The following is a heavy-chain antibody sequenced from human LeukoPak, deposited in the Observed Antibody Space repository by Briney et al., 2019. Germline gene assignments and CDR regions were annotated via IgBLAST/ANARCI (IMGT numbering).Heavy chain of an antibody. CDR2: IYYSGNT. J-gene: IGHJ4*02. V-gene: IGHV4-31*03. Sequence: PSETLSLTCTVSGGSINSDTYYWTWLRQHPGKCLEWIGYIYYSGNTYYNPSLKSRVTISIDTSKNQFSLKLSSVTAADTAVYYCARTYYYDSSGYYSHIDYWGQGTLVTVSS. CDR3: ARTYYYDSSGYYSHIDY. D-gene: IGHD3-22*01. CDR1: GGSINSDTYY.